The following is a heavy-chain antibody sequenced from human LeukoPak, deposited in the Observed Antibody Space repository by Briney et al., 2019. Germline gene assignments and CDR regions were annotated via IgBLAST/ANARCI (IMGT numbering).Heavy chain of an antibody. V-gene: IGHV3-33*06. CDR1: GFTFSSYG. CDR2: IWYDGSNK. Sequence: PGRSLRLSCAASGFTFSSYGMHWVRQAPGKGLEWVAVIWYDGSNKYYADSVKGRFTIPRDNSKNTLYLQTNSLRAEDTAVYYCAKDDYVWGSYSGGFDYWGQGTLVTVSS. J-gene: IGHJ4*02. CDR3: AKDDYVWGSYSGGFDY. D-gene: IGHD3-16*01.